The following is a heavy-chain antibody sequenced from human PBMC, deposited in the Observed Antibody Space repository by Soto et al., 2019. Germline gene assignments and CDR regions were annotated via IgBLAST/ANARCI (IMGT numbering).Heavy chain of an antibody. CDR3: ARLVVISLYYFDY. J-gene: IGHJ4*02. CDR2: IYYSGST. V-gene: IGHV4-30-4*01. Sequence: QVQLQESGPGLVKPSQTLSLTCTVSGGSISSGDYYWSWIRQPPGKGLEWIGYIYYSGSTYYNPSLKSLVTISVDTSKNQFSLKLSSVTAADTAVYYCARLVVISLYYFDYWGQGTLVTVSS. D-gene: IGHD3-22*01. CDR1: GGSISSGDYY.